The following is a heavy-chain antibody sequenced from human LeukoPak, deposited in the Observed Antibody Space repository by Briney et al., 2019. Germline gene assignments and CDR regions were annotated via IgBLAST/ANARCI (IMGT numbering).Heavy chain of an antibody. J-gene: IGHJ4*02. CDR2: VYYSGST. CDR3: ARIHRYCSGGACYVLDN. CDR1: GGSVSGYY. D-gene: IGHD2-15*01. V-gene: IGHV4-59*02. Sequence: ASETLSLTCVVSGGSVSGYYWGWIRQPPGRGLEWIGYVYYSGSTNYNPSFKSRITISVDTSRNQFSLQLSSVTATDTAVYYCARIHRYCSGGACYVLDNWGQGTLVAVSS.